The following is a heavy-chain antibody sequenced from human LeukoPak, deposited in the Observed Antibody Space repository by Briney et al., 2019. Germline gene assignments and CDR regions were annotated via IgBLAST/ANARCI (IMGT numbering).Heavy chain of an antibody. V-gene: IGHV1-18*01. CDR3: ARVGYYGSGSLNWFDP. CDR2: ISAYNGNT. J-gene: IGHJ5*02. D-gene: IGHD3-10*01. CDR1: GYTFTSYG. Sequence: ASVKVSCKASGYTFTSYGISWVRQAPGQGLEWMGWISAYNGNTNYAQKFQGRVTMTRNTSISTAYMELSSLRSEDTAVYYCARVGYYGSGSLNWFDPWGQGTLVTVSS.